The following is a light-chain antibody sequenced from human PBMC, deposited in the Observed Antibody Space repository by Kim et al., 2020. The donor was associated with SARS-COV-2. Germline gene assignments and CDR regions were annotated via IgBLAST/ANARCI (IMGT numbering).Light chain of an antibody. J-gene: IGKJ4*01. CDR2: AAS. CDR3: QQYTNWPLT. Sequence: EIVMTQSPATLSVSPGERATLSCRASQSVSSKLAWYQQKPGQAPRLLIYAASTRATGIPARFSGSGSGTDFTLTISSLQSEDFAVYYCQQYTNWPLTFGGGTKVDIK. V-gene: IGKV3-15*01. CDR1: QSVSSK.